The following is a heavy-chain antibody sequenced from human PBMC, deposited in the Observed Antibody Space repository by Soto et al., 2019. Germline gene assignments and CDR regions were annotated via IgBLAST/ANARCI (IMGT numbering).Heavy chain of an antibody. CDR3: ALSPRVSIVVVPAAPVRFDY. D-gene: IGHD2-2*01. CDR1: GFTFSSYS. Sequence: EVQLVESGGGLVQPGGSLRLSCAASGFTFSSYSMNWVRQAPGKGLEWVSYISSSSSTIYYADSVKGRFTISRDNAKNSLYLQMTSLRAEDTAVYYCALSPRVSIVVVPAAPVRFDYWGQGTLVTVSS. V-gene: IGHV3-48*01. J-gene: IGHJ4*02. CDR2: ISSSSSTI.